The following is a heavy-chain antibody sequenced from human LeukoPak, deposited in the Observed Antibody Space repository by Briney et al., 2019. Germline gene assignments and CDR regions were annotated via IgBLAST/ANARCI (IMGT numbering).Heavy chain of an antibody. CDR3: AKGGYEKFDP. CDR2: NYYSGST. D-gene: IGHD5-12*01. CDR1: AYSISSSNW. J-gene: IGHJ5*02. Sequence: SDTLSLTCAVSAYSISSSNWWAWIRQPPGKGLEWIGYNYYSGSTNYNPSLKSRVTISVDTSKNQFSLKLSSVTAADTAVYYCAKGGYEKFDPWGQGTLVTVSS. V-gene: IGHV4-28*01.